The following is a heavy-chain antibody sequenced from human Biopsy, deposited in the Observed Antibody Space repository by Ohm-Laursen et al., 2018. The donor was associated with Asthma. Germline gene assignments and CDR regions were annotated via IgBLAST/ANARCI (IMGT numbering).Heavy chain of an antibody. CDR1: GYTFTDYY. V-gene: IGHV1-69*11. CDR2: INPVLGTP. D-gene: IGHD5-12*01. CDR3: ARGYSGSDRIVYYYSGLEV. Sequence: ASVKVSCKASGYTFTDYYVMWLRQAPGQGLEWMGRINPVLGTPDHAQMFEGRVTITADESTSTAYMELSSLSSEDTAVYYCARGYSGSDRIVYYYSGLEVWGQGTTVTVSS. J-gene: IGHJ6*02.